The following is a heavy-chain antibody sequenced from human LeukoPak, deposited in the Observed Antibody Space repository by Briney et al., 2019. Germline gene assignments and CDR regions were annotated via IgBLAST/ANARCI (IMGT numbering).Heavy chain of an antibody. CDR2: IYHRGST. CDR3: AGVTGNYFDY. CDR1: GGSITSDF. J-gene: IGHJ4*02. V-gene: IGHV4-59*01. D-gene: IGHD6-13*01. Sequence: SETLSLTCTVSGGSITSDFWSWIRQPPGKGLEWIGYIYHRGSTNYNPSLKSRGTISVDMSRNQFSLRLGSVTAADTAVYYCAGVTGNYFDYWGQGALVTVSS.